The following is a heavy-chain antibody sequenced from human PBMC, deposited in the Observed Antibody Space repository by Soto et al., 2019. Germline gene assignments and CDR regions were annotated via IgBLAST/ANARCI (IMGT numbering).Heavy chain of an antibody. V-gene: IGHV1-69*13. CDR3: ARERIAARSRAGYYYYYRMYV. Sequence: AASVKVSCKASGGTFSSYAISWVRQAPGQGLEWMGGIIPIFGTANYAQKFQGRVTITADESTSTAYMELSSLRSEDTAVYYCARERIAARSRAGYYYYYRMYVWGQETTVTVSS. CDR1: GGTFSSYA. D-gene: IGHD6-6*01. J-gene: IGHJ6*02. CDR2: IIPIFGTA.